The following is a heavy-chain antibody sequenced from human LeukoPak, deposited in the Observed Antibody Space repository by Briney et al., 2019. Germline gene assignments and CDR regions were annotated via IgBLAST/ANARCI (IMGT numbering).Heavy chain of an antibody. D-gene: IGHD3-22*01. V-gene: IGHV3-21*01. CDR2: ITSSSSYI. CDR3: ARELRYYDSSGY. J-gene: IGHJ3*01. CDR1: GFSFSSYH. Sequence: GGSLRLSCAASGFSFSSYHMNWVRQAPGKGLEWVSSITSSSSYIYYADSVKGRFTISRDNAKNSLYLQMNSLRAEDTAVYYCARELRYYDSSGYWGQGTMVTVSS.